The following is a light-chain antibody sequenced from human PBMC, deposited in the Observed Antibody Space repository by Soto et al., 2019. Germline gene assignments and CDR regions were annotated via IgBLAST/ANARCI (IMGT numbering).Light chain of an antibody. CDR2: GNS. V-gene: IGLV1-40*01. J-gene: IGLJ2*01. Sequence: QLVLTQPPSVSGAPGQRVTISCTGSSSNIGAGYDVHWYQQLPGTAPKLLIYGNSNRPSGVPDRFSGSKSGTSASLAITGFQAETEADYYCSSYDSSLSVYVVFGGGTKLTVL. CDR1: SSNIGAGYD. CDR3: SSYDSSLSVYVV.